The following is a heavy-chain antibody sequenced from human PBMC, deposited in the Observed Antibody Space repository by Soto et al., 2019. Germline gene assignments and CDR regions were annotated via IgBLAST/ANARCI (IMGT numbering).Heavy chain of an antibody. CDR1: GGTFSSSA. Sequence: SVKVSCKASGGTFSSSAISWVRQAPGQGLEWMGGIIPIFGTANYAQKFQGRVTITADESTSTAYMELSSLRSEDTAVYYCASSPMGNYYDSSGYLHYWGQGTLVTVS. J-gene: IGHJ4*02. CDR2: IIPIFGTA. D-gene: IGHD3-22*01. CDR3: ASSPMGNYYDSSGYLHY. V-gene: IGHV1-69*13.